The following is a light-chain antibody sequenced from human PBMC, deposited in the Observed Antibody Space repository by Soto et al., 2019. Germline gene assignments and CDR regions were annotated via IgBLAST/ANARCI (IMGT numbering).Light chain of an antibody. V-gene: IGLV2-14*01. CDR2: EIT. Sequence: QSVLTQPASVSGSPGQSITISCTATNSDVGGFIYVSWYQQHPGKAPKLIIYEITHRPSGVSNRFSGSQSGSTASLAISGLQAEDEADDYCSSYTSSSTVLFGGGTKVTVL. CDR3: SSYTSSSTVL. CDR1: NSDVGGFIY. J-gene: IGLJ2*01.